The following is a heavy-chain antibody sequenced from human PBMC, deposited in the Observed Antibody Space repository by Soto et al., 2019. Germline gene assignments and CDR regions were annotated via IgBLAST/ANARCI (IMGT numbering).Heavy chain of an antibody. J-gene: IGHJ1*01. CDR2: ISGSGGST. Sequence: WGSLRLSCAASGFTFSSYAMSWVRQAPGKGLEWVSAISGSGGSTYYADSVKGRFTISRDNSKNTLYLQLNSLRAEDTAVYYCAKDSSLAVAPEYFQYWGQGTLVTVSS. CDR1: GFTFSSYA. CDR3: AKDSSLAVAPEYFQY. V-gene: IGHV3-23*01. D-gene: IGHD6-19*01.